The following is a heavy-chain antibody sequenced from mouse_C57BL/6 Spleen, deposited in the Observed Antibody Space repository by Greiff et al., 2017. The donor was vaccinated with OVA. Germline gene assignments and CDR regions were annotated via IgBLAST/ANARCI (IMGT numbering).Heavy chain of an antibody. CDR2: IYPRSGNT. V-gene: IGHV1-81*01. Sequence: QVQLKESGAELARPGASVKLSCKASGYTFTSYGISWVKQRTGQGLEWIGEIYPRSGNTYYNEKFKGKATLTADKSSSTAYMELRSLTSEDSAVYFCASRGADSSGPDYWGQGTTLTVSS. J-gene: IGHJ2*01. CDR1: GYTFTSYG. D-gene: IGHD3-2*02. CDR3: ASRGADSSGPDY.